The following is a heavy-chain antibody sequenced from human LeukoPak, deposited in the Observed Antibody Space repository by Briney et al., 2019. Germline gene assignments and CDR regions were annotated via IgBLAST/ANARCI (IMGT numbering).Heavy chain of an antibody. V-gene: IGHV1-69*13. CDR3: ARDDYGGNTFDY. J-gene: IGHJ4*02. D-gene: IGHD4-23*01. Sequence: SVKVSCKASGATFSSYAISWVRQAPGQGLEWMGGIIPIFGTANYAQKFQGRVTITADESTITAYMELSSLRSEDTAVYYCARDDYGGNTFDYWGQGTLVTVSS. CDR1: GATFSSYA. CDR2: IIPIFGTA.